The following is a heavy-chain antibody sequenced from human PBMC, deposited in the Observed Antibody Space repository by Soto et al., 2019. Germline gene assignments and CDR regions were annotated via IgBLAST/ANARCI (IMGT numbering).Heavy chain of an antibody. CDR3: ARGVRTGFLYAGWFDP. Sequence: PSETLSLTCTVSGGSVSSGSYYWSWIRQPPGKGLEWIGYIYYSGSANYNPSLKSRVTISVDTSKNQFSLKLSSVTAADTAVYYCARGVRTGFLYAGWFDPWGQGTLVTVSS. J-gene: IGHJ5*02. V-gene: IGHV4-61*01. D-gene: IGHD2-2*01. CDR2: IYYSGSA. CDR1: GGSVSSGSYY.